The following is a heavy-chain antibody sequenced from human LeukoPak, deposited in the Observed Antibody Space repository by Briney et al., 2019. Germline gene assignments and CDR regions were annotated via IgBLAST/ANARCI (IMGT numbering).Heavy chain of an antibody. D-gene: IGHD1-26*01. J-gene: IGHJ6*04. V-gene: IGHV4-4*02. CDR1: GGSISSNW. Sequence: SGTLSLTCVVSGGSISSNWWSWVRQPPGKGLEWIGEIYHIGSTNYNPSLKSRVTMSVDNPKNEFFLKLSSVTPADTAVYYCAGSRVPYGLDVWGKGTTVTVSS. CDR2: IYHIGST. CDR3: AGSRVPYGLDV.